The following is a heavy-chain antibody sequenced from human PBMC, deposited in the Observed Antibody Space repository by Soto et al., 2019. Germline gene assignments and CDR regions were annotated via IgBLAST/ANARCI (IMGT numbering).Heavy chain of an antibody. J-gene: IGHJ4*02. CDR2: ISWNSGSI. V-gene: IGHV3-9*01. CDR1: GFTFDDYA. Sequence: EVQLVESGGGLVQPGRSLRLSCAASGFTFDDYAMHWVRQAPGKGLEWVSGISWNSGSIGYADAVKGRFTISRDNAKNSLYLQMNSLSAEDTALYYCAKALSSRIAVAVNDYFDYWGQGTLVTVSS. D-gene: IGHD6-19*01. CDR3: AKALSSRIAVAVNDYFDY.